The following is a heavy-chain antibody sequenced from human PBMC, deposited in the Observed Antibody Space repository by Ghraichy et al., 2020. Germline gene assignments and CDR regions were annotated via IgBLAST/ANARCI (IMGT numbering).Heavy chain of an antibody. CDR1: GVSVTSYY. CDR2: MYHSGTS. Sequence: SETLSLTCNVSGVSVTSYYWSWIRQSPGRGLEWIGYMYHSGTSNYNPSLKSRVSMSVDTSKNQFSLRLRSVTTDDAAMYFCARALTGAPAYFDYWGQGARVTVSS. D-gene: IGHD7-27*01. J-gene: IGHJ4*02. V-gene: IGHV4-59*02. CDR3: ARALTGAPAYFDY.